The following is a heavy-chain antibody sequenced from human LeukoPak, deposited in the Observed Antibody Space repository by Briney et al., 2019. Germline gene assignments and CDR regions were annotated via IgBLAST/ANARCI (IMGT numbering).Heavy chain of an antibody. CDR2: ISSSGSTI. Sequence: GGSLRLSCVASGFTFSDYYMTWIRQAPGKGLEWVSYISSSGSTIYYADSVKGRFTISRDNAKNSLYLQMNSLRAEDTAVYYCTRDLGLLSYHGDYVADYWGQGTLVTVSS. CDR3: TRDLGLLSYHGDYVADY. V-gene: IGHV3-11*04. D-gene: IGHD4-17*01. CDR1: GFTFSDYY. J-gene: IGHJ4*02.